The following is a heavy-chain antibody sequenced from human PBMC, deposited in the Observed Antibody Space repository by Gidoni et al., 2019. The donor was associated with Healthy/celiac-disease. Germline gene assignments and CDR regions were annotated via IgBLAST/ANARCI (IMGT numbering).Heavy chain of an antibody. CDR2: MNPNSGNT. J-gene: IGHJ4*02. CDR1: GYTFTSYD. D-gene: IGHD3-3*01. V-gene: IGHV1-8*01. CDR3: ARASSHYDFWSGYPIDY. Sequence: QVQLVQSGAEVKKPGASVKVSCKASGYTFTSYDINWVRQATGQGLEWMGWMNPNSGNTGYAQKFQGRVTMTRNTSISTAYMELSSLRSEDTAVYYCARASSHYDFWSGYPIDYWGQGTLVTVSS.